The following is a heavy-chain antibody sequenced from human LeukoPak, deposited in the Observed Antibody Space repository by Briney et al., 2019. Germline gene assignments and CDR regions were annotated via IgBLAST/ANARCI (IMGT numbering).Heavy chain of an antibody. CDR2: IYTSGST. J-gene: IGHJ4*02. CDR3: ARENSGSYREFDY. V-gene: IGHV4-4*07. Sequence: LEWIGRIYTSGSTNYNASLKSRVSMSVDTSKNQFSLKLSSVTAADTAVFYCARENSGSYREFDYWGQGTLATVSS. D-gene: IGHD1-26*01.